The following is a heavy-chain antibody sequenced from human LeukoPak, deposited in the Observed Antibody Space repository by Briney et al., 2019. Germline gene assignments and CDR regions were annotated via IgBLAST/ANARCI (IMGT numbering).Heavy chain of an antibody. V-gene: IGHV3-30*04. CDR1: GFTFSSYA. Sequence: GGSLRLTCAASGFTFSSYAMHWVRQAPGKGLEWEAVISYDGSNKYYADSMKGRFTISGDNSKNTLYLQMNSLRAEDTAVYYCARGPYYYGMDVWGQGTTVTVSS. CDR3: ARGPYYYGMDV. J-gene: IGHJ6*02. CDR2: ISYDGSNK.